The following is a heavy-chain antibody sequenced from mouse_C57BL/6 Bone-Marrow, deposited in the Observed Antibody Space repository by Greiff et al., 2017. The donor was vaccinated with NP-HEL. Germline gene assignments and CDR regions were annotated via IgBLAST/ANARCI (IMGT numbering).Heavy chain of an antibody. Sequence: EVQLQESGGGLVKPGGSLKLSCAASGFTFSDYGMHWVRQAPEKGLEWVAYISSGSSTIYSADTVKGRFPFSRDNAKNTLFLQMTSLWSEDTAMYYCARSPVGRTVYFDYWGQGTTLTVSS. CDR2: ISSGSSTI. D-gene: IGHD4-1*01. J-gene: IGHJ2*01. CDR3: ARSPVGRTVYFDY. CDR1: GFTFSDYG. V-gene: IGHV5-17*01.